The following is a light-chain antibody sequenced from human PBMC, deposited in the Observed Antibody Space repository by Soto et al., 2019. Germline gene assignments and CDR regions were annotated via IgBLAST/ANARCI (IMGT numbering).Light chain of an antibody. V-gene: IGKV2-28*01. J-gene: IGKJ4*02. Sequence: DIVMTQSPLSLPVTPGEPASISCRASQSLLHSNGYNYFDRYLQKQGQSPQLLIYLGSNRASGVPDMFSGSGSGTDFTLKINRVEAEDVGVYYCMQALQTPLTCGGGPKVEIK. CDR2: LGS. CDR1: QSLLHSNGYNY. CDR3: MQALQTPLT.